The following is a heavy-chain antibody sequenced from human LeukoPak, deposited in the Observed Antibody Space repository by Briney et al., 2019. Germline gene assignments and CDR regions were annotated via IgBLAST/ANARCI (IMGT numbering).Heavy chain of an antibody. D-gene: IGHD6-19*01. CDR1: RFTLSNYW. CDR2: IKQDGSET. V-gene: IGHV3-7*01. Sequence: GGSLRLSCAASRFTLSNYWMSSVRQAPGKGLEWVANIKQDGSETYYVGSVKGRFTISRDNAKNSLSLQMNSLRAEDTAVYYCARQRGSGCLDYWGQGTLVTVSS. CDR3: ARQRGSGCLDY. J-gene: IGHJ4*02.